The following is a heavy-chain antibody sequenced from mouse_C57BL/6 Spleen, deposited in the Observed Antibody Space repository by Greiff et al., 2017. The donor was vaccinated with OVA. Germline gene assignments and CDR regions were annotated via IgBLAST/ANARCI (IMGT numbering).Heavy chain of an antibody. CDR2: INPSNGGT. Sequence: QVQLKQPGTELVKPGASVKLSCKASGYTFTSYWMHWVKQRPGQGLEWIGNINPSNGGTNYNEKFKSKATLTVDKSSSTAYMQLSSLTSEDSAVYYCARPQYYYGSSPRFDYWGQGTTLTVSS. CDR1: GYTFTSYW. V-gene: IGHV1-53*01. J-gene: IGHJ2*01. CDR3: ARPQYYYGSSPRFDY. D-gene: IGHD1-1*01.